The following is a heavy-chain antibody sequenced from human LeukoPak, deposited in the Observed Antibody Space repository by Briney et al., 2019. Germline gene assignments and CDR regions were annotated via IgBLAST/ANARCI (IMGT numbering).Heavy chain of an antibody. J-gene: IGHJ6*02. Sequence: ASVKVSCKASGYTFTVYYMHWVRQAPGQGLEWMGWINPNSGGTNYAQKFQGRVTMTRDTSISTAYMELSRLRSDDTAVYYCARDWGDHYYYGIDVWGQGDPVTVSS. CDR1: GYTFTVYY. D-gene: IGHD3-10*01. CDR2: INPNSGGT. V-gene: IGHV1-2*02. CDR3: ARDWGDHYYYGIDV.